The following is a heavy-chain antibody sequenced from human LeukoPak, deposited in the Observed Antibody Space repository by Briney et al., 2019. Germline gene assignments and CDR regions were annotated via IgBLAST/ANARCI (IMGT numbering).Heavy chain of an antibody. J-gene: IGHJ4*02. CDR3: AKDSSDYYFDY. V-gene: IGHV3-30*02. CDR1: GFTFRSYG. CDR2: IWYDEITK. D-gene: IGHD3-22*01. Sequence: PGGSLRLSCVASGFTFRSYGIHWVHQAPGKGLEWLAFIWYDEITKNYADSVKGRFTISRDNSKSTLYVQLNSLRPDDTAVYYCAKDSSDYYFDYWGQGTLVTVSS.